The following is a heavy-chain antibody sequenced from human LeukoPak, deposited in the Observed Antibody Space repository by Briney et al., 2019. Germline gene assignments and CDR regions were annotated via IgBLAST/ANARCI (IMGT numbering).Heavy chain of an antibody. CDR3: AKNAKKWELLGGVDY. Sequence: GRSLRLSCAASGFTFSSYGMHWVRQAPGKGLEWVAVISYDGSNKYYGDSVKGRFTISRDNPKNMLYLQTNSLRAEDTAVYYCAKNAKKWELLGGVDYWGQGTLVTVSS. CDR1: GFTFSSYG. CDR2: ISYDGSNK. V-gene: IGHV3-30*18. D-gene: IGHD1-26*01. J-gene: IGHJ4*02.